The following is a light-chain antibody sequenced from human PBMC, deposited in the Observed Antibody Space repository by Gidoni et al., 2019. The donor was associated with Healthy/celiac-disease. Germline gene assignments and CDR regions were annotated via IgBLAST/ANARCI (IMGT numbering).Light chain of an antibody. CDR3: QQSYSTPT. V-gene: IGKV1-39*01. J-gene: IGKJ1*01. Sequence: DIQLTQSPSSLSASVGDRVTITCRASQSISSYLHWYQQKPGKAPKLLIYAASSLQSGVPSRFSGSGSGTDFTLTSSSLQPEDFATYYCQQSYSTPTFXQXTKVEIK. CDR2: AAS. CDR1: QSISSY.